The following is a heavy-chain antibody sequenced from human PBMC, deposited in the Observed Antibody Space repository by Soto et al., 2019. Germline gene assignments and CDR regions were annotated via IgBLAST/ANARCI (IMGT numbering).Heavy chain of an antibody. Sequence: PVGSLRLSCAASGFTFKNFAMHWVRQAPGKGLEWVAVISYDGSNKYYADSVKGRFTISRDNSKNTLYLQMNSLRAEDTAVYYCARVIRLYSSSWYEYYGMDVWGQGTTVTVSS. CDR1: GFTFKNFA. J-gene: IGHJ6*02. V-gene: IGHV3-30-3*01. CDR2: ISYDGSNK. CDR3: ARVIRLYSSSWYEYYGMDV. D-gene: IGHD6-13*01.